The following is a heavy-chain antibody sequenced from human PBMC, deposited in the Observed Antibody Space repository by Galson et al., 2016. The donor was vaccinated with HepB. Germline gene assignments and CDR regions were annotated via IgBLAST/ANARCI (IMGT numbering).Heavy chain of an antibody. CDR2: IYYSGGST. V-gene: IGHV4-59*01. CDR1: GVSLSSYY. D-gene: IGHD6-19*01. J-gene: IGHJ4*02. Sequence: SETLSLTCTVSGVSLSSYYWSWIRQPPGKGLEWIGYIYYSGGSTNYNPSLKSRVTISVDTLKNKFSLKLSSVTAADTAVYFCARVRIAVAENSYFFDSWGQGTLVTVSS. CDR3: ARVRIAVAENSYFFDS.